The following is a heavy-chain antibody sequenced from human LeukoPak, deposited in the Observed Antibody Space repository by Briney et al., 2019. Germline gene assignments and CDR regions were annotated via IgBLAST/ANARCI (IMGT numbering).Heavy chain of an antibody. D-gene: IGHD4-17*01. J-gene: IGHJ4*02. CDR1: GYTFTGYY. CDR2: INPNSGGT. CDR3: ASSTVTTRIDDY. Sequence: ASVKVSCKASGYTFTGYYMHWVRQAPGQGLEWMGWINPNSGGTNYAQKFQGRATMTRDTSISTAYMELSRLRSDDTAVYYCASSTVTTRIDDYWGQGTLVTVSS. V-gene: IGHV1-2*02.